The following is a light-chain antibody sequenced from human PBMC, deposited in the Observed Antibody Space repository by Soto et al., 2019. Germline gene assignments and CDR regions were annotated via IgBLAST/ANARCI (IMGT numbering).Light chain of an antibody. V-gene: IGKV1-27*01. CDR3: QKYNIAPHT. CDR1: QDISNY. CDR2: AAS. Sequence: DIQMTQSPSSLSASVGDRVTITCRTSQDISNYLAWYQQKPGRVPKLLIYAASTLQSGVPSRFSGGGSGTEFSLTISSLQPEDVATYYCQKYNIAPHTFGGGTKVEIQ. J-gene: IGKJ4*01.